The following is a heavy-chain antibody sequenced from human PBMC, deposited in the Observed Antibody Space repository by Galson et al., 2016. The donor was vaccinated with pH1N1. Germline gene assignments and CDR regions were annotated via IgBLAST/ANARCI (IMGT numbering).Heavy chain of an antibody. CDR1: GGSINSDNYY. J-gene: IGHJ3*02. D-gene: IGHD1-26*01. CDR3: ARDAAHSGTYYAAFDT. CDR2: IYPSGGT. V-gene: IGHV4-61*02. Sequence: TLSLTCTVSGGSINSDNYYWSWIRQPAGKGLEWIGRIYPSGGTNYNPSLKSRVTISVDTSKNQFSLKMSSVTAAATAVYYCARDAAHSGTYYAAFDTWGQGTIVTVSS.